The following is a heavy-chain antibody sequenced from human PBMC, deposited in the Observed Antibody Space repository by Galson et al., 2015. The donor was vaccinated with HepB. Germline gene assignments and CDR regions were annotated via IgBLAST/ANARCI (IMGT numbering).Heavy chain of an antibody. V-gene: IGHV1-46*01. J-gene: IGHJ4*02. CDR2: INPSGGST. CDR1: GYTLTNYY. D-gene: IGHD3-22*01. Sequence: SVKVSCKASGYTLTNYYMHWVRQAPGQGLEWMGIINPSGGSTSYAQKFQGRVTMTRDTSTSTVYMELSSLRSEDTAMYYCARPTGYYDSSGYYFPLGYWGQGTLVSVST. CDR3: ARPTGYYDSSGYYFPLGY.